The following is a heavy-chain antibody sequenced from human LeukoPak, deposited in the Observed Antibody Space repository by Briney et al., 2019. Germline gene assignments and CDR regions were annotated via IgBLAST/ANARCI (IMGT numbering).Heavy chain of an antibody. CDR2: VIPIFGTA. CDR1: GGTFSSYA. D-gene: IGHD6-6*01. J-gene: IGHJ5*02. V-gene: IGHV1-69*01. Sequence: GASVKVSCKASGGTFSSYAISWVRQAPGQGLEWMGGVIPIFGTANYAQKFQGRVTITADESTSTAYMELSSLRSEDTAVYYCARGTLAARPFLNWFDPWGQGTLVTVSS. CDR3: ARGTLAARPFLNWFDP.